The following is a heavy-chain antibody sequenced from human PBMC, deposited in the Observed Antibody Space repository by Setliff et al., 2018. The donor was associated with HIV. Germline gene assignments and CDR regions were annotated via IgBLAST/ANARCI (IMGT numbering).Heavy chain of an antibody. Sequence: PGGSLRLSCAASGFTFTDYWMHWVRQVPGQGLVWVSRINVDGSNISYADSVKGRFTISRDNAKNTLFLQMNSLRAEDTAVYYCARLPQDVRSSIDFWGQGTLVTVSS. CDR2: INVDGSNI. J-gene: IGHJ4*02. V-gene: IGHV3-74*01. D-gene: IGHD6-6*01. CDR3: ARLPQDVRSSIDF. CDR1: GFTFTDYW.